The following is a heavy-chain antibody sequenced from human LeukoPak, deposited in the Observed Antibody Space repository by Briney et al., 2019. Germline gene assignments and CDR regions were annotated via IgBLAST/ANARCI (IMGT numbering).Heavy chain of an antibody. Sequence: QPGGSLRLSCAGSGFIFSSYGMHWVRQAPGKGLEWVAGISYDGSNKYYADSVKGRFTISRDNSKNTLYLQMNSLRAEDTAVYYFASELVVGYWCLGTLVTVSS. J-gene: IGHJ4*02. CDR1: GFIFSSYG. D-gene: IGHD1-26*01. V-gene: IGHV3-30*03. CDR2: ISYDGSNK. CDR3: ASELVVGY.